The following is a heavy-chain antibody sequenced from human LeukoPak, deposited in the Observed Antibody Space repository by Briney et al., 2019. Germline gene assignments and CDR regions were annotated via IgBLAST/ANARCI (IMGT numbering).Heavy chain of an antibody. CDR1: GFTFSSYS. J-gene: IGHJ3*02. CDR2: ISSSRSTI. Sequence: GGSLRLSCAASGFTFSSYSMDWVRQAPGKGLQWISYISSSRSTIYYADSVKGRFTISRDNAKNSLYLQMNSLRDEDTAIYYCAKFSRVAFDIWGQGTMVTVSS. V-gene: IGHV3-48*02. CDR3: AKFSRVAFDI.